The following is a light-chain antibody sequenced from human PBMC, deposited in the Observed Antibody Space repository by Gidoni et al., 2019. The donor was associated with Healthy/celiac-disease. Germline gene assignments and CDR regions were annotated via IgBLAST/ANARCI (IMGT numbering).Light chain of an antibody. Sequence: QSALPQPASVSGSHGQSITISCTGTSSDVGGYNYVSWYQQHPGNAPKLIIYDVSIRPSGVSNRFSGSKSGNTASLTISGLQAEDEADYYCNSYTSSSTQRVFGGGTKLTVL. V-gene: IGLV2-14*01. J-gene: IGLJ3*02. CDR3: NSYTSSSTQRV. CDR1: SSDVGGYNY. CDR2: DVS.